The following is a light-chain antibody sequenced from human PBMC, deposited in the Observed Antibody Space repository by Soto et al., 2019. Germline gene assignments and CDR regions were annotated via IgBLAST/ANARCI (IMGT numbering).Light chain of an antibody. Sequence: EVVMTQSPATLSVSPGEKASLSCMASQSFSSNFAWYQQKPGQAPRILIHGASTRATGIPARFSGSGSGTEFTLTISSLQPVDFGTYYCQQTYSTPITFGQGTRLEI. CDR1: QSFSSN. J-gene: IGKJ5*01. CDR3: QQTYSTPIT. V-gene: IGKV3-15*01. CDR2: GAS.